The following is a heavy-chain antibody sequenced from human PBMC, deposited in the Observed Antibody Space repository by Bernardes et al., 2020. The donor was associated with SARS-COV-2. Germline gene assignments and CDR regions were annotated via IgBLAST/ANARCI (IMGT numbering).Heavy chain of an antibody. Sequence: SETLSLTCTVSGGSISSSSYYWGWIRQPPGKGLEWIGSIYYSGSTYYNPSLKSRVTISVDTSKNQFSLKLSSVTAADTAVYYCSRHGGLRYCSGGICYGQFDYWGQGTLVTVSS. CDR2: IYYSGST. V-gene: IGHV4-39*01. CDR1: GGSISSSSYY. CDR3: SRHGGLRYCSGGICYGQFDY. J-gene: IGHJ4*02. D-gene: IGHD2-15*01.